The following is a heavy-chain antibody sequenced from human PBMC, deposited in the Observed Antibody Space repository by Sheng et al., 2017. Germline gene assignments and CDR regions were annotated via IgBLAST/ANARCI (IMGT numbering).Heavy chain of an antibody. J-gene: IGHJ6*02. Sequence: DVQLVESGGGLVQPGTSLTLSCAASGFTVTSHYMSWVRQAPGKGLEWVSGIYSGGNTYYADSVRGRFTVSRDISKSTLYLQMNNLRADDTAVYYCTRDPFTDYYYDGMDVWGRGTDVTVSS. CDR3: TRDPFTDYYYDGMDV. CDR2: IYSGGNT. V-gene: IGHV3-53*01. CDR1: GFTVTSHY.